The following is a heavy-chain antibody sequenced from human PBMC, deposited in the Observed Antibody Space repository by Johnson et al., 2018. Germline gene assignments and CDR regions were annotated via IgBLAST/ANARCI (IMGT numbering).Heavy chain of an antibody. D-gene: IGHD2-21*02. V-gene: IGHV3-7*01. CDR2: IKQDGSEK. J-gene: IGHJ4*02. CDR3: ASPVTFCGGDCFSF. Sequence: EVQLVESGGGLVQPGGSLRLSCAASGFTFSTYWMSWVRQAPGKGLEWVANIKQDGSEKYYVDSVKGRFTISRDNAKNSLFLQMNSLRAEDTAVYYCASPVTFCGGDCFSFWGQGTLVTVSS. CDR1: GFTFSTYW.